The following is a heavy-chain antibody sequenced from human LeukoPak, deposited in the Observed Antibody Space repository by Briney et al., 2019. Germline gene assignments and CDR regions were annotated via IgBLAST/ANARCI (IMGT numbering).Heavy chain of an antibody. CDR3: ARDRPQPRVPAAIYPDAFDI. Sequence: PGGSLRLSCAASGFTFSSYSMNWVRQAPGKGLEWVSSISSSSSYIYYADSVKGRFTISRDNAKNSLYLQMNSLRAEDTAVYYCARDRPQPRVPAAIYPDAFDIWGQGTMVTVSS. V-gene: IGHV3-21*01. CDR1: GFTFSSYS. CDR2: ISSSSSYI. D-gene: IGHD2-2*01. J-gene: IGHJ3*02.